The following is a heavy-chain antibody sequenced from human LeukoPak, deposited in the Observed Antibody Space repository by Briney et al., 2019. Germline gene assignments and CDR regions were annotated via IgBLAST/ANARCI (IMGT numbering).Heavy chain of an antibody. CDR2: ISGGSGST. D-gene: IGHD5-18*01. Sequence: GGSLRLSCAASGFTFSSYAMSWVRRAPGKGLEWVSAISGGSGSTYYADSVKGRFTSSRDNSKNTLFLQMNSLRAEDTAVYYCAKLRSGGYSYGYDYWGQGTLVTVSS. CDR1: GFTFSSYA. CDR3: AKLRSGGYSYGYDY. J-gene: IGHJ4*02. V-gene: IGHV3-23*01.